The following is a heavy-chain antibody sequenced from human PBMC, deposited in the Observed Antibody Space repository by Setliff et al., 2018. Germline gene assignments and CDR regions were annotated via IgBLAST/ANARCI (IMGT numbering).Heavy chain of an antibody. J-gene: IGHJ5*02. V-gene: IGHV3-7*01. Sequence: GGSLRLSCAASGFTFSSLWMSWVRQAPGKGLEWVANINQGGGAQFYVDSAKGRFTISRDNAKNTLYLHMNNLRDEDTAVFYCVPGRGSWGQGALVTVSS. CDR1: GFTFSSLW. D-gene: IGHD6-25*01. CDR2: INQGGGAQ. CDR3: VPGRGS.